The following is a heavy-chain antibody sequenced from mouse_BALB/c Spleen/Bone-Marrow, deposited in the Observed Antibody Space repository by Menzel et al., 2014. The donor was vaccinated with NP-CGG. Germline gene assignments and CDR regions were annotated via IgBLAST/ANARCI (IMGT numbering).Heavy chain of an antibody. Sequence: EVKVVESGGGLVQPGDSLRLSCATSGFTFGDFYMELVRQPPGKRLEGIAASRNKAKYYTTEYSASVKGRFIVSRDTSQSVLYLQMNALRAEDTAIYYCARDVGYGNYFVYWGQGTLVTVSA. CDR2: SRNKAKYYTT. CDR1: GFTFGDFY. J-gene: IGHJ3*01. CDR3: ARDVGYGNYFVY. V-gene: IGHV7-1*02. D-gene: IGHD2-10*02.